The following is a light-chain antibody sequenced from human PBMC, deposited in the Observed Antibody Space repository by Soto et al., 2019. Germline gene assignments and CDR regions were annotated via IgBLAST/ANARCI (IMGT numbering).Light chain of an antibody. CDR1: HSVTNN. J-gene: IGKJ5*01. Sequence: ETVMTQFPSTLSVSPGERATLSCRASHSVTNNLAWYQHRPGQAPRLLMYGAHTRATGIPARFSGSESGTDFTLTISSLEPEDFAVYYCQQRSNWPLTFGQGTRLE. CDR3: QQRSNWPLT. V-gene: IGKV3-11*01. CDR2: GAH.